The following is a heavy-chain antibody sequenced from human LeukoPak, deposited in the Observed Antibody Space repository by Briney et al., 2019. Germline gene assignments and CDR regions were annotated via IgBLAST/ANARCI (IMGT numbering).Heavy chain of an antibody. CDR2: IIPIFGTA. V-gene: IGHV1-69*13. D-gene: IGHD3-10*01. J-gene: IGHJ4*02. CDR3: ARVFGGAGDYDDY. Sequence: SVKVSCKASGGTFSSYAVSWVRQAPGQGLEWIGGIIPIFGTANYAQKFQGRVTITADESTSTAYMELNSLRSEDTAVYYCARVFGGAGDYDDYWGQGTLVTVSS. CDR1: GGTFSSYA.